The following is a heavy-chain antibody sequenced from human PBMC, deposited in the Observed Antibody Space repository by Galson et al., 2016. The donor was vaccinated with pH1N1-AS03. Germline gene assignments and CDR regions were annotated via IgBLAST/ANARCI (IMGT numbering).Heavy chain of an antibody. CDR3: ARVLLGMARGESSAFDL. CDR2: INPKTEGT. J-gene: IGHJ3*01. V-gene: IGHV1-2*06. CDR1: GYTLTAYY. D-gene: IGHD6-13*01. Sequence: SVKVSCKVSGYTLTAYYIHWVRQAPGQGLEWMGLINPKTEGTYSAQKFQGRVTMTRDTAISAAFWELGRLRSDDTAVFYCARVLLGMARGESSAFDLWGQGTMVTVSS.